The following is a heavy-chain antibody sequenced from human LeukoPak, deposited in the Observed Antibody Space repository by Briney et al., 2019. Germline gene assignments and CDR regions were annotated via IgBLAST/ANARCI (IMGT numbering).Heavy chain of an antibody. Sequence: PGGSLRLSCAASGFTVSSNYMSWVRQAPGKGLEWVSAISGSGGTAYYADSVKGRFTISRDNSKNTLYLQMNSLRAEDTAVYYCAKKGYYDGSGYYMYYFDHWGQGTLVTASS. D-gene: IGHD3-22*01. J-gene: IGHJ4*02. CDR1: GFTVSSNY. V-gene: IGHV3-23*01. CDR2: ISGSGGTA. CDR3: AKKGYYDGSGYYMYYFDH.